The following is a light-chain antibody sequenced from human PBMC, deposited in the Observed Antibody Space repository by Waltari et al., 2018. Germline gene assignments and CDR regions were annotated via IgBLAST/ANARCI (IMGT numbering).Light chain of an antibody. CDR2: KSF. Sequence: DIQMTQSPSTLSASVRDRVTNTCRASQSISNCLAWYQQKPGKAPKVLIYKSFTLQSGVPSRFSGSGSETEFTLTISSLQPDDFATYYCQQYNISPYTFGQGTTLEI. CDR3: QQYNISPYT. CDR1: QSISNC. J-gene: IGKJ2*01. V-gene: IGKV1-5*03.